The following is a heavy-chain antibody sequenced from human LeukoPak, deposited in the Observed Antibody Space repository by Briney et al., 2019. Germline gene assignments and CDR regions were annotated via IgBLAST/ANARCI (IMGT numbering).Heavy chain of an antibody. D-gene: IGHD5-18*01. J-gene: IGHJ4*02. Sequence: SVKVSCKVSGYTLTELSMHWVRQAPGKGLEWMGRIIPILGIANYAQKFQGRVTITADKSTSTAYMELSSLRSEDTAVYYCARDEDTAMVGTAFDYWGQGTLVTVSS. CDR2: IIPILGIA. CDR1: GYTLTELS. CDR3: ARDEDTAMVGTAFDY. V-gene: IGHV1-69*04.